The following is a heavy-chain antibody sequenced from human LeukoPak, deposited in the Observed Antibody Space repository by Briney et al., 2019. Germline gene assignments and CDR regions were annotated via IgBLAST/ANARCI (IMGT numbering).Heavy chain of an antibody. V-gene: IGHV1-2*02. Sequence: ASVKVSCKASGYTFTGYYMHWVRQAPGQGLEWMGWINPNSGGTNYAQKFQGRVTMTRDTSISTAYMELSRLRSDDTAVYYCARDPEVYYGSGSYYNHFDYWGQGTLVTVSS. CDR2: INPNSGGT. D-gene: IGHD3-10*01. CDR1: GYTFTGYY. J-gene: IGHJ4*02. CDR3: ARDPEVYYGSGSYYNHFDY.